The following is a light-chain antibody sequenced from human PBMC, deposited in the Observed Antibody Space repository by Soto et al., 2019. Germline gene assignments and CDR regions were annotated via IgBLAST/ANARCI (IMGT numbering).Light chain of an antibody. CDR3: QEYKSYST. J-gene: IGKJ2*01. Sequence: DIQMTQSPSTLSASVGDRVTITCRASQSISSWLAGYQQKPVKAPKLLIYKASSLEGGVPTRFSGSGSGTEFTLTISSLQPDDFATYYCQEYKSYSTFGQGNKVEIK. CDR1: QSISSW. CDR2: KAS. V-gene: IGKV1-5*03.